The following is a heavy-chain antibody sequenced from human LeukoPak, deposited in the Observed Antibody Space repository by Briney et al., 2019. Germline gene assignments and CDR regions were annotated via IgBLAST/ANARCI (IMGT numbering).Heavy chain of an antibody. V-gene: IGHV3-66*01. D-gene: IGHD2-21*02. CDR3: ARYCGGDCFSLGAFDI. Sequence: GGSLRLSCAASGFTVSSNYMSWVRQAPGKGLEWVSVIYSGGCKYYADSVKGRFTISRDNSMNTLYLQMNSLRAEDTAVYYCARYCGGDCFSLGAFDIWGQGTMVTV. J-gene: IGHJ3*02. CDR2: IYSGGCK. CDR1: GFTVSSNY.